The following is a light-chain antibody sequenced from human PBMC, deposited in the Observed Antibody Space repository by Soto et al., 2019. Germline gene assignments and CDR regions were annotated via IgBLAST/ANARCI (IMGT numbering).Light chain of an antibody. J-gene: IGKJ1*01. V-gene: IGKV3-15*01. CDR2: GAS. CDR1: ESITSN. CDR3: QQYGNSPRT. Sequence: EIVMTQSPGTLSVSPGERASLSCRASESITSNLAWYQQEPGQAPRLLIYGASTRATGFPARFSGSGSGTDFTLAISRLEPEDFAVYYCQQYGNSPRTFGQGTKVDIK.